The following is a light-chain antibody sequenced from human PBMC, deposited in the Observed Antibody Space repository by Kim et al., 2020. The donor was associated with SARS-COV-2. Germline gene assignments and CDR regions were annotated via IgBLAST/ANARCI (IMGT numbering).Light chain of an antibody. CDR2: SNN. CDR3: AAWDDSLNGPYWG. CDR1: SSNIGSNT. V-gene: IGLV1-44*01. J-gene: IGLJ3*02. Sequence: QSVLTQPPSASGTPGQRVTISCSGSSSNIGSNTVNWYQQLPGTAPKLLIYSNNQRPSGVPDRFSGSKSGTSASLAISGLQSEDEADYYCAAWDDSLNGPYWGFGGGTKRTVL.